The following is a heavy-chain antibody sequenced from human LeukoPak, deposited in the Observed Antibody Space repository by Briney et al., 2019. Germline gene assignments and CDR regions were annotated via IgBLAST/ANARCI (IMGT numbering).Heavy chain of an antibody. D-gene: IGHD3-3*01. Sequence: SQTLSLTCTVSGGSISSGSYYWSWIRQPAGNGLEWIGRIYTSGSTNYNPSLKSRVTISVDTSKNQFSLKLSSVPAADTAVYYCAGYDFWSGLDYWGQGTLVTVSS. J-gene: IGHJ4*02. CDR1: GGSISSGSYY. CDR3: AGYDFWSGLDY. V-gene: IGHV4-61*02. CDR2: IYTSGST.